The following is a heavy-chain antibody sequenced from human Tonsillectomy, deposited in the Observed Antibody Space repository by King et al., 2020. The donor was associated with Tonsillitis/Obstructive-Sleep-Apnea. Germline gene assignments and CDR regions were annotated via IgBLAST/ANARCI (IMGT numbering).Heavy chain of an antibody. CDR2: TYYSGSS. CDR3: ARGRPYGGLLAF. Sequence: VQLQESGPSLVKPSETLSLKCTVSGGSMSTFYWSWIRQSPGKGLEWIGYTYYSGSSNYNPSLKSRLTISDDMSKNEFSLTLTSVTAADTAVYYCARGRPYGGLLAFWGQGALVTVSS. J-gene: IGHJ4*02. CDR1: GGSMSTFY. V-gene: IGHV4-59*01. D-gene: IGHD4-23*01.